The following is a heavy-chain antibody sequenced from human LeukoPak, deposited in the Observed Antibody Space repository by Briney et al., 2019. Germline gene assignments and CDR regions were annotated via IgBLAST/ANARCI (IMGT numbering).Heavy chain of an antibody. CDR2: ISYSRST. CDR1: GDSISSTPYY. D-gene: IGHD3-10*01. Sequence: PSETLSPTCTVSGDSISSTPYYWGWIRQPPGKGLEWIGTISYSRSTYYNASLKSRVTMSVDTSKNQFSLRLSSVTAADTAVYYCARHARYDSGENWFDPWGQGTLVTVSS. V-gene: IGHV4-39*01. CDR3: ARHARYDSGENWFDP. J-gene: IGHJ5*02.